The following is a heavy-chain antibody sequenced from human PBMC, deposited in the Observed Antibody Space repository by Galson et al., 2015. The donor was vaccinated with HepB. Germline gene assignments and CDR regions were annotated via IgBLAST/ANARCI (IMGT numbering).Heavy chain of an antibody. J-gene: IGHJ3*02. CDR1: GFTVSSNY. D-gene: IGHD5-18*01. CDR3: AREILRGYNRGAFDI. CDR2: IYSGGST. V-gene: IGHV3-53*01. Sequence: SLRLSCAASGFTVSSNYMSWVRQAPGKGLEWVSVIYSGGSTYYADSVKGRFTISRDNSKNTLYLQMNSLRAEDTAVYYCAREILRGYNRGAFDIWGQGTMVTVSS.